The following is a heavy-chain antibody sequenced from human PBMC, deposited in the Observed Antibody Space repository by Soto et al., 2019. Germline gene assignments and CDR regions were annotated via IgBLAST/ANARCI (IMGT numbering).Heavy chain of an antibody. CDR3: ARVFFPSYSYGFVFDY. Sequence: GGSLKLSCAASVFTFSDYYMSWIRQAPGKGLEWVSYISSSGSTIYYADSVKGRFTISRDNAKNSLYLQMNSLRAEDTAVYYCARVFFPSYSYGFVFDYWGQGTLVTVSS. J-gene: IGHJ4*02. D-gene: IGHD5-18*01. CDR1: VFTFSDYY. V-gene: IGHV3-11*01. CDR2: ISSSGSTI.